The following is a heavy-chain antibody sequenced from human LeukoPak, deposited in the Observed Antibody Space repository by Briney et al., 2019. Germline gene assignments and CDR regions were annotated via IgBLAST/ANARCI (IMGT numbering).Heavy chain of an antibody. V-gene: IGHV3-21*01. Sequence: KSGGSLRLSCAASGFTFSSYWMSWVRQAPGKGLEWVSSISSSSSYIYYADSVKGRFTISRDNAKNSLYLQMNSLRAEDTAVYYCARFRSSSHDYWGQGTLVTVSS. D-gene: IGHD6-13*01. J-gene: IGHJ4*02. CDR1: GFTFSSYW. CDR2: ISSSSSYI. CDR3: ARFRSSSHDY.